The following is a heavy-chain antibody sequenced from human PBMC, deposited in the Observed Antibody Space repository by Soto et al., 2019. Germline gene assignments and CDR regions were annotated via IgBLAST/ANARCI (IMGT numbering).Heavy chain of an antibody. D-gene: IGHD3-3*01. CDR3: SQDAGFPDFGANLHALDS. Sequence: GGSLRLSCAASGFTFRNFAMSWVRQAPGRGLEWVSTISALASTEFYADSVRARFTISRDHSDNTLYLQMNSLRAEDTAVYYCSQDAGFPDFGANLHALDSWGQGTMVTVSS. CDR2: ISALASTE. V-gene: IGHV3-23*01. J-gene: IGHJ3*02. CDR1: GFTFRNFA.